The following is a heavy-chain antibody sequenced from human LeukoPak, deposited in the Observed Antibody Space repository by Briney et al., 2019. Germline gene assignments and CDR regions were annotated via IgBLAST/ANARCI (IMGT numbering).Heavy chain of an antibody. CDR1: GFTFSNYN. Sequence: GGSLRLSCAASGFTFSNYNMNWVRQAPGEGLEWVSDISSGGSSINYADSVKGRFTISRDNAKNSLYLQMNNLRAEDTAVYFCARGSGRISIFGVPYWGQGTLVTVSS. CDR2: ISSGGSSI. V-gene: IGHV3-48*01. D-gene: IGHD3-3*01. CDR3: ARGSGRISIFGVPY. J-gene: IGHJ4*02.